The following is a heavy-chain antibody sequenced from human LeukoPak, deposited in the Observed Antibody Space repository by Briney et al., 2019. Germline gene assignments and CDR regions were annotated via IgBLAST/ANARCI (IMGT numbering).Heavy chain of an antibody. Sequence: SETLSLTXTVSGGSISNYYWSWIGQPAGKGLEWIGRIYISGSTSWSTDYNPSLKSRVTMSVDTSRNQFSLKVNSVTAADTAVYYSTRVGPSLHWNPDYWGQGTLVTVSS. CDR2: IYISGST. V-gene: IGHV4-4*07. CDR1: GGSISNYY. CDR3: TRVGPSLHWNPDY. D-gene: IGHD1-1*01. J-gene: IGHJ4*02.